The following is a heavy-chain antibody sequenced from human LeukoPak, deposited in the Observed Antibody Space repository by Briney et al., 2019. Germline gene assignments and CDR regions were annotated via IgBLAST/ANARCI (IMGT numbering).Heavy chain of an antibody. CDR2: IYTSGST. CDR1: GGSISSGSYY. CDR3: ARHYYDNYGSQD. J-gene: IGHJ4*02. V-gene: IGHV4-61*02. Sequence: SQTLSLTCTVSGGSISSGSYYWSWIRQPAGKGLEWIGRIYTSGSTNYNPSLKSRVTISVDTSKNQFSLKLSSVTAADTAVYYCARHYYDNYGSQDWGQGTLVTVSS. D-gene: IGHD3-22*01.